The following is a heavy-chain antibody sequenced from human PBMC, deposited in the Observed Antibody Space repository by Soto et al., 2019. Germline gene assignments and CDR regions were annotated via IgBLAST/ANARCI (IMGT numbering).Heavy chain of an antibody. J-gene: IGHJ6*03. CDR1: GFTFSSYA. V-gene: IGHV3-23*01. D-gene: IGHD3-16*01. CDR3: AKGAYWGRTGMRHYYYYYMDV. CDR2: ISGSGGST. Sequence: GGSLRLSCAASGFTFSSYAMSWVRQAPGKGLEWVSAISGSGGSTYYADSVKGRFTISRDNSKNTLYLQMNSLRAEDTAVYYCAKGAYWGRTGMRHYYYYYMDVWGKGTTVTVSS.